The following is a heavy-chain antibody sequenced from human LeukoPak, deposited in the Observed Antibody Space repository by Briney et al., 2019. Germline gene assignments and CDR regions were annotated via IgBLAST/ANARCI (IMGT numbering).Heavy chain of an antibody. CDR3: ARVGSRITIFGVVIRANWFDP. CDR2: IITIFGRA. Sequence: SVLVSCKASAGTFISYAISWVRQPPGQGLEWMGGIITIFGRANYAHKFQGRATISADESTSTAFMELSSMRSEDTAVYYCARVGSRITIFGVVIRANWFDPWGQGTLVTVSS. CDR1: AGTFISYA. V-gene: IGHV1-69*13. J-gene: IGHJ5*02. D-gene: IGHD3-3*01.